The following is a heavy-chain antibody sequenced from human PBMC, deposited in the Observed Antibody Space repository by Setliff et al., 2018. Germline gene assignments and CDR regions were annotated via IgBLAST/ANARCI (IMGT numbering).Heavy chain of an antibody. J-gene: IGHJ4*02. CDR2: MYHSGSV. CDR1: GYSISSGYY. CDR3: ARGELGNDY. D-gene: IGHD7-27*01. V-gene: IGHV4-38-2*02. Sequence: PSETLSLTCTVSGYSISSGYYWGWIRQPPGKGLEWIGNMYHSGSVYYNPSLKSRVTISVDTSKNQFSLKVTSVTAADTAVYYCARGELGNDYWGQGTLVTVSS.